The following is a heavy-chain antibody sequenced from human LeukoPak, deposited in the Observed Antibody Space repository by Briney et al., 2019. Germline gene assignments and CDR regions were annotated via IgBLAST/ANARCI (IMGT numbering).Heavy chain of an antibody. CDR3: ARLDSSGYYTPDY. D-gene: IGHD3-22*01. CDR2: ISSSSSYI. V-gene: IGHV3-21*01. J-gene: IGHJ4*02. Sequence: GGSLRLSCAASGFTFSSYSVNWVRQAPGKGLEWVSSISSSSSYIYYADSVKGRFTISRDNAKNSLYLQMNSLRAEDTAVYYCARLDSSGYYTPDYRGQGTLVTVSS. CDR1: GFTFSSYS.